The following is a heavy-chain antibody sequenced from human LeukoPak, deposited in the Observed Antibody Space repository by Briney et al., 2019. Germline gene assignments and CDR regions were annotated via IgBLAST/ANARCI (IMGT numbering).Heavy chain of an antibody. CDR3: ARGSRIRYFDY. Sequence: SETLSLTCTVSGGSISSGGYYWSWIRQHPGKGLEWIGYIYYSGSTYYNSSLKSRVAISVDTSKNQFSLKLSSVTAADTAVYYCARGSRIRYFDYWGQGTLVTVSS. V-gene: IGHV4-31*03. J-gene: IGHJ4*02. CDR2: IYYSGST. D-gene: IGHD2/OR15-2a*01. CDR1: GGSISSGGYY.